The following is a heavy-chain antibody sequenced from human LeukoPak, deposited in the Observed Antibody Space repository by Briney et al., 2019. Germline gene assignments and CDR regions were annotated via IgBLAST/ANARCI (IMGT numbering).Heavy chain of an antibody. CDR2: IYYSGST. Sequence: PSETLSLTCTVSGYSISSGYYWGWIRQPPGKGLEWIGYIYYSGSTNYNPSLKSRVTISVDTSKNQFSLKLSSVTAADTAVYYCARKGRRNFDYWGQGTLVTVSS. CDR3: ARKGRRNFDY. J-gene: IGHJ4*02. V-gene: IGHV4-61*01. D-gene: IGHD1-14*01. CDR1: GYSISSGYY.